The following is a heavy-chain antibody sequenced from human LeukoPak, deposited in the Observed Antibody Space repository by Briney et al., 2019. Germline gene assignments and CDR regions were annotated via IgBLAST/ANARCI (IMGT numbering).Heavy chain of an antibody. CDR1: GYTFTGYY. Sequence: ASVKVSCKASGYTFTGYYMHWVRQAPGQGLEWMGWINPNSGGTNYAQKFQGRVTMTRDTSISTAYMELSRLRSDDTAVYYCARVPAAGTIHCYYMDVWGKGTTVTISS. J-gene: IGHJ6*03. D-gene: IGHD6-13*01. CDR3: ARVPAAGTIHCYYMDV. V-gene: IGHV1-2*02. CDR2: INPNSGGT.